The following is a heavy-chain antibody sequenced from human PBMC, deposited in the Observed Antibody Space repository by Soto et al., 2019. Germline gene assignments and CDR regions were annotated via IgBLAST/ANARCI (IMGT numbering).Heavy chain of an antibody. V-gene: IGHV4-39*01. J-gene: IGHJ4*02. CDR3: ARHEGFGDPFDY. CDR1: GGSISSSSYY. D-gene: IGHD3-10*01. CDR2: IYYSGST. Sequence: QLQLQESGPGLVKPSETLSLTCTVSGGSISSSSYYWGWIRQPPGKGLEWIGSIYYSGSTYYNPSLKSRVTISVDTSKNQFSLKLSSVTAADTAVYYCARHEGFGDPFDYWGQGTLVTVSS.